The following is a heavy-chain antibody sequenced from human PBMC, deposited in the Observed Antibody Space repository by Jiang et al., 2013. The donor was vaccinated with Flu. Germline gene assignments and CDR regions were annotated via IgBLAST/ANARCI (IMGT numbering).Heavy chain of an antibody. CDR3: AREDGGDFDY. Sequence: RQSPSRGLEWLGRTYYRSKWYNDYAVSVKSRITINPDTSKNQFSLQLNSVTPEDTAVYYCAREDGGDFDYWGQGTLVTVSS. J-gene: IGHJ4*02. D-gene: IGHD3-10*01. V-gene: IGHV6-1*01. CDR2: TYYRSKWYN.